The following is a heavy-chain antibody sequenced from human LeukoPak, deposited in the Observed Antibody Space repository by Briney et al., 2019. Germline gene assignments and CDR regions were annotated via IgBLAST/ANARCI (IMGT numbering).Heavy chain of an antibody. J-gene: IGHJ6*02. Sequence: QSGGSLRLSCAASGFTFSSYAMSWDPPAQGKGLEWVSAISGSGGSTYYADSVKGRFTISRDTSKNTLYLQMNSLRAEDTAVYYCARDSSTWYGMDVWGQGTTVTVSS. V-gene: IGHV3-23*01. CDR2: ISGSGGST. CDR3: ARDSSTWYGMDV. D-gene: IGHD5/OR15-5a*01. CDR1: GFTFSSYA.